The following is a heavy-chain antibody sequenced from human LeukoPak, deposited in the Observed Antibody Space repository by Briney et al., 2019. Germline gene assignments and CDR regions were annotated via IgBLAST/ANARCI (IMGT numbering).Heavy chain of an antibody. CDR1: GFTFSSYA. CDR3: AKKKSGYEFDAFDI. V-gene: IGHV3-23*01. J-gene: IGHJ3*02. CDR2: ISGSGGST. Sequence: PGGSLRLSYAASGFTFSSYAMSWVRQAPGKGLKLVSAISGSGGSTFYADSVKGRFTISRDNSKHTLYLQMNSLRAEDTAVYYCAKKKSGYEFDAFDIWGQGTMVTVSS. D-gene: IGHD5-12*01.